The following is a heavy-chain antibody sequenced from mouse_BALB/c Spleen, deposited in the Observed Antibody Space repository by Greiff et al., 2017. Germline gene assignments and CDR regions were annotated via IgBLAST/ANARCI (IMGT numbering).Heavy chain of an antibody. CDR1: GYTFTSYY. V-gene: IGHV1-80*01. Sequence: VQLQQSGAELVKPGASVKLSCKASGYTFTSYYMYWVKQRPGQGLEWIGEINPGDGDTNYNGKFKGKATLTADKSSSTAYMQLSSLTSEDSAVYFCASYGNYFDYWGQGTTLTVSS. D-gene: IGHD2-1*01. CDR3: ASYGNYFDY. J-gene: IGHJ2*01. CDR2: INPGDGDT.